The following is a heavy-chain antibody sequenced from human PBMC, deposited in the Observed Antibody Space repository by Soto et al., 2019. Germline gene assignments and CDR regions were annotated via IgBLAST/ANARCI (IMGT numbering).Heavy chain of an antibody. CDR2: ITSTSSAI. Sequence: PGGSLRISCAASGFPFSFYSMNWVRQAPGTGLEWFSYITSTSSAINYADSVRGRFTISRDNAMRSLFLHMNSLRDEDTAVYYCARDGKGAAYTHGPYYFDYWGQGALVTVSS. V-gene: IGHV3-48*02. J-gene: IGHJ4*02. CDR3: ARDGKGAAYTHGPYYFDY. D-gene: IGHD1-1*01. CDR1: GFPFSFYS.